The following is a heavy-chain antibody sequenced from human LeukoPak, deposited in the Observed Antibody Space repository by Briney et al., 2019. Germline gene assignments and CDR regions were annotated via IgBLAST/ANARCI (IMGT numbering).Heavy chain of an antibody. CDR1: GFTFSTYA. Sequence: PGGSLRLSCAASGFTFSTYAMSWVRQAPGKGLEWVSGISGNGGSTHYADSVKGRFTISRDNSKNTLYLQMNSLRAEDTAIYYCARDSGAAAPTFFDYWGQGTLVTVSS. V-gene: IGHV3-23*01. CDR3: ARDSGAAAPTFFDY. CDR2: ISGNGGST. J-gene: IGHJ4*02. D-gene: IGHD2-2*01.